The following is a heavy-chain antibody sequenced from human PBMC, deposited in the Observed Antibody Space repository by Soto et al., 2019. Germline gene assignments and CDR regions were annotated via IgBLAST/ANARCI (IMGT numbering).Heavy chain of an antibody. D-gene: IGHD1-7*01. CDR2: IYPGDSDT. V-gene: IGHV5-51*01. CDR1: GYSFTSYW. CDR3: ARITGTTLIDALDI. Sequence: GESLKISCKGSGYSFTSYWIGWVRQMPGKGLEWMGIIYPGDSDTRYSPSFQGQVTISADNSISTAFLQWSSLKASVTAMYYCARITGTTLIDALDIWGQGTMVTVSS. J-gene: IGHJ3*02.